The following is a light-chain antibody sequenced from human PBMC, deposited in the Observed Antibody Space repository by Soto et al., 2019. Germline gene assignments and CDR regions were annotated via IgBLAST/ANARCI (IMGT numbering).Light chain of an antibody. Sequence: VVMTQSPASLAVSPGERVTLACRASQTVDGDVAWYQQKPGQAPRLLISGASTRAAGIPDRFSGSGSGTEFTLTITSLQSDDFAVYYCQQCVIWPLFTFGPGTKVDIK. CDR1: QTVDGD. CDR3: QQCVIWPLFT. J-gene: IGKJ3*01. V-gene: IGKV3-15*01. CDR2: GAS.